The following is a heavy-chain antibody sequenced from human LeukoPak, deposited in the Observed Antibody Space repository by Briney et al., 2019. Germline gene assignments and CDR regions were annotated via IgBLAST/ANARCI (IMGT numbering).Heavy chain of an antibody. D-gene: IGHD3-9*01. J-gene: IGHJ6*03. CDR2: MNPNSGNT. CDR1: GYTFTSYD. CDR3: ARAMYYDILTGFPYYYYYMDV. V-gene: IGHV1-8*01. Sequence: ASVKVSCKASGYTFTSYDINWVRQATGQGLEWMGWMNPNSGNTGYAQKFQGRVTMTRNTSISTAHMELSSLRSEDTAVYYCARAMYYDILTGFPYYYYYMDVWGKGTTVTISS.